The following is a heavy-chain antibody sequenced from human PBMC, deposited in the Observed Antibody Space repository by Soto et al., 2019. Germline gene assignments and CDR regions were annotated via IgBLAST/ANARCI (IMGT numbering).Heavy chain of an antibody. D-gene: IGHD5-18*01. V-gene: IGHV1-3*01. CDR2: IHAVNGAT. Sequence: QVHLVQSGTEVKEPGASVKLYCKASGFSFTNYAIHWVRQAPGQSLEWMGWIHAVNGATQYSQKFQARVTFTRDTSANPAYKELSRLRSEDRALYFWAIRVTEYSYDRLDAWCQGTTDDVSS. CDR3: AIRVTEYSYDRLDA. CDR1: GFSFTNYA. J-gene: IGHJ6*02.